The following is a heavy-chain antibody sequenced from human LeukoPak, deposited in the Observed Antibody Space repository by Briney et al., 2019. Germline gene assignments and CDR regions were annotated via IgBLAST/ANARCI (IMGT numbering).Heavy chain of an antibody. CDR2: INHSGGT. Sequence: SETLSLTCAVYGGSFSGYYWSWIRQPPGKGLEWIGEINHSGGTNYNPSLKSRVTISVDTSKNQFSLKLSSVTAADTAVYYCARGGGGSGSRNWFDPWGQGTLVTVSS. CDR3: ARGGGGSGSRNWFDP. D-gene: IGHD3-10*01. CDR1: GGSFSGYY. J-gene: IGHJ5*02. V-gene: IGHV4-34*01.